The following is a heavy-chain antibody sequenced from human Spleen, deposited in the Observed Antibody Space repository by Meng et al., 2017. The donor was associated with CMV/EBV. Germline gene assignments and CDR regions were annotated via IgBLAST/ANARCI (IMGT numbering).Heavy chain of an antibody. J-gene: IGHJ4*02. Sequence: ASVKVSCKASGYTFTGHYTHWVRQAPGQGLEWMGWINPKSGGTNYAQKFQGGVTMTRDTSISTAYMELNSLRAEDTAVYYCARDCSSTSCYTGIFDYWGQGTLVTVSS. CDR2: INPKSGGT. CDR1: GYTFTGHY. CDR3: ARDCSSTSCYTGIFDY. V-gene: IGHV1-2*02. D-gene: IGHD2-2*02.